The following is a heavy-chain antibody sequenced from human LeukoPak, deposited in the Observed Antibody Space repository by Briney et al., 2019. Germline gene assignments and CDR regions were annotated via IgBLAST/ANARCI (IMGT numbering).Heavy chain of an antibody. J-gene: IGHJ5*02. V-gene: IGHV3-66*01. CDR2: IYTGGNT. Sequence: PGGSLRLSCAVSGFTVSSNYMSWVRQAPGKGLEWVSVIYTGGNTYYADSVKGRFTISRDNSKNTLYLQMNSLRAEDTAVYYCARGLIYIPNWFDPWGQGTLVTVSS. CDR3: ARGLIYIPNWFDP. D-gene: IGHD2-21*01. CDR1: GFTVSSNY.